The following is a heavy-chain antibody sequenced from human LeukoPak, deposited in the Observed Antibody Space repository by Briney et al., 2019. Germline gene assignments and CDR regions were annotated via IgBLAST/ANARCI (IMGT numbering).Heavy chain of an antibody. CDR2: MNPNSGNT. D-gene: IGHD3-10*01. CDR3: AREGSGYYYYYGMDV. Sequence: GASVKVSCKASGYTFTSYDISWVRQATGQGLEWMGWMNPNSGNTGYAQKFQGRVTMTRNTSISTAYMELSSLRSEDTAVYYCAREGSGYYYYYGMDVWGQGTTVTVSS. J-gene: IGHJ6*02. V-gene: IGHV1-8*01. CDR1: GYTFTSYD.